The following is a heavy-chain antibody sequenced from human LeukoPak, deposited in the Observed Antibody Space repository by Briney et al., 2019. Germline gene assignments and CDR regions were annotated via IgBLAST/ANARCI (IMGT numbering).Heavy chain of an antibody. CDR3: ARAAHGGNSPSDY. CDR1: GGSISSYY. Sequence: PSETLSLTCTVSGGSISSYYWSWIRQPPGKGLEWIGEINHSGSTNYNPSLKSRVTISVDTSKNQFSLKLSSVTAADTAVYYCARAAHGGNSPSDYWGQGTLVTVSS. D-gene: IGHD4-23*01. J-gene: IGHJ4*02. V-gene: IGHV4-34*01. CDR2: INHSGST.